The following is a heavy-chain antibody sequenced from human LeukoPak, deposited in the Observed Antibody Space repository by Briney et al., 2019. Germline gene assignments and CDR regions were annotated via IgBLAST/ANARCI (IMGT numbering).Heavy chain of an antibody. CDR1: GGSISSGGYY. CDR3: ARGAILTGLDC. V-gene: IGHV4-31*03. Sequence: PSETLSLTCTVSGGSISSGGYYWSWIRQHPGKGLEWIGYIYYSGSTYYNPSLKSRVTISVDTSKNQFSLKLSSVTAADTAVYYCARGAILTGLDCWGQGTLVTVSS. D-gene: IGHD3-9*01. J-gene: IGHJ4*02. CDR2: IYYSGST.